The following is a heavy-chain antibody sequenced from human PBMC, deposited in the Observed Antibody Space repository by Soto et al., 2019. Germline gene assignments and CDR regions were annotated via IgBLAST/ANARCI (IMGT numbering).Heavy chain of an antibody. D-gene: IGHD5-18*01. CDR3: ARDVNGYSYGYKLYDY. J-gene: IGHJ4*02. CDR2: IYHSGST. Sequence: SETLSLTCAVSGGSISSSNWWSWVRQPPGKGLEWIGEIYHSGSTNYNPSLKSRVTISVDKSKNQFSLKLSSVTAADTAVYYCARDVNGYSYGYKLYDYWGQGTLVTVSS. V-gene: IGHV4-4*02. CDR1: GGSISSSNW.